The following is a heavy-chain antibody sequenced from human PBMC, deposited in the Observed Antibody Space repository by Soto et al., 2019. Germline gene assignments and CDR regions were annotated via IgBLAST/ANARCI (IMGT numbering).Heavy chain of an antibody. Sequence: EVQLLESGRGLEQPGGSLRLSCVASGFTFSSYAMSWVRQTPGKGLEWVSTVGNSGGYTFYADSVKGRFTVSRDNSKNTLDLQMNSLRVEDTALYYCAKTIAAADTTFDFWGQGTLVTVSS. CDR2: VGNSGGYT. J-gene: IGHJ4*02. CDR1: GFTFSSYA. V-gene: IGHV3-23*01. D-gene: IGHD6-13*01. CDR3: AKTIAAADTTFDF.